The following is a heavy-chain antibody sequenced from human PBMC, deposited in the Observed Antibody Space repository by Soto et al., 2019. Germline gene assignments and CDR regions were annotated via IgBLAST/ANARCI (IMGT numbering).Heavy chain of an antibody. D-gene: IGHD4-17*01. CDR1: GCSISTGGYY. Sequence: QVQLQESGPGLVKPSQTLSLTCTVSGCSISTGGYYWTRIRQHPGKGLEWIGYIYYSGSTYYNPSLKSRVTISVDTSKNQFSLKLSSVTAADTAVYYCARGLSVTLFDNWGQGTLVTVSS. V-gene: IGHV4-31*03. CDR2: IYYSGST. CDR3: ARGLSVTLFDN. J-gene: IGHJ4*02.